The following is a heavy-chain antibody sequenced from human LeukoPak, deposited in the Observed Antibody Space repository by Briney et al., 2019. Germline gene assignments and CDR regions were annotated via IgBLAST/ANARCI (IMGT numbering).Heavy chain of an antibody. D-gene: IGHD6-19*01. CDR2: ISSSSSYI. V-gene: IGHV3-21*01. CDR1: GFTFGSYN. Sequence: GGSLGLSCAASGFTFGSYNVNWVRQAPGKGLEWVSSISSSSSYIYYADSVKGRFTISRDNAKNSLYLQMNSLRAEDTAVYYCARDRVSSGWYTFDYWGQGTLVTVSS. J-gene: IGHJ4*02. CDR3: ARDRVSSGWYTFDY.